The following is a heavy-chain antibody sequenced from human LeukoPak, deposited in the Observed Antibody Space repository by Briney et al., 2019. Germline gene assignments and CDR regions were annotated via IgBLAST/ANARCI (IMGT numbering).Heavy chain of an antibody. V-gene: IGHV4-34*01. D-gene: IGHD3-10*01. CDR2: INHSGST. J-gene: IGHJ2*01. CDR1: GGSFSGYY. Sequence: SETLSLTCAVYGGSFSGYYWSWIRQPPGKGLEWIGEINHSGSTNYNPSLKSRVTISVDTSKNQFSLELSSVTAADTAVYYCARAGLLVRGVTLRYFDLWGRGTLVTVSS. CDR3: ARAGLLVRGVTLRYFDL.